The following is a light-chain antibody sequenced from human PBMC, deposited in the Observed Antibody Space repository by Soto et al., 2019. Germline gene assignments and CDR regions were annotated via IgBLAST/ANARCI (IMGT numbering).Light chain of an antibody. Sequence: IVLTQSPGTLSLSPGEGATLSCRASQIVTGNFLAWYQQKPGQAPRLLMYDASTRATGIPDRFSGSGSGTDFTLIISRLEPEDFAVYYCQQYGDSLLTFGQGTKVEIK. V-gene: IGKV3-20*01. CDR1: QIVTGNF. CDR2: DAS. CDR3: QQYGDSLLT. J-gene: IGKJ1*01.